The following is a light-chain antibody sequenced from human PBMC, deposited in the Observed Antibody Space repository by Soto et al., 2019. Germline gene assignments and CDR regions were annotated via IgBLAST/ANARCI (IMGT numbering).Light chain of an antibody. Sequence: QAVVTQEPSLTVSPGGTVTLTCGSSTGAVTSGHYPYWFQQKPGQAPRTLIYDTSNKHSWTPARFSGSLLGGKAALTLSGAQPKDEADYYCLLSYSGGRPVFGGGTQLTVL. CDR1: TGAVTSGHY. CDR2: DTS. J-gene: IGLJ7*01. CDR3: LLSYSGGRPV. V-gene: IGLV7-46*01.